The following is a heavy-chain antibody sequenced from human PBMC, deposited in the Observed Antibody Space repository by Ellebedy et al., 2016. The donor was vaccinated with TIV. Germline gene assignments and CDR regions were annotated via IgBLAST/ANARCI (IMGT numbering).Heavy chain of an antibody. CDR2: LYKDGKS. CDR1: GITVSDYF. V-gene: IGHV3-66*01. J-gene: IGHJ5*02. D-gene: IGHD4-17*01. Sequence: GESLKISCEASGITVSDYFMNWVRLAPGKGLEWVSVLYKDGKSNYTDSVNGRFTVSRDNSKNTLYLQMDSLRAEDTAVYYCARDPGGGGDYGDNWFDPWGRGTVVTVSS. CDR3: ARDPGGGGDYGDNWFDP.